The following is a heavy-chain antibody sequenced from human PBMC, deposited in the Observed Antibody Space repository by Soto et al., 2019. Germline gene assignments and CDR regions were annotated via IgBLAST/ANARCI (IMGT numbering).Heavy chain of an antibody. V-gene: IGHV1-69*01. CDR3: ARAFGGYDPYYYYGMDA. Sequence: QVQLVQSGAEVKKPGSSVKVSCKASGGTFSSYAISWVRQAPGQGLEWMGGIIPIFGTANYAQKFQGRVTITADESTSTAYMELSSLRSEDTAVYYCARAFGGYDPYYYYGMDAWGQGTTVTVSS. CDR1: GGTFSSYA. D-gene: IGHD5-12*01. J-gene: IGHJ6*02. CDR2: IIPIFGTA.